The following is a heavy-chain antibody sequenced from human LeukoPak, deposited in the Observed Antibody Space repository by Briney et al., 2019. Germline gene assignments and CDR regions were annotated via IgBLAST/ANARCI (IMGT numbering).Heavy chain of an antibody. V-gene: IGHV4-39*01. J-gene: IGHJ4*02. Sequence: GSLRLSCAASGFTFSSYAMSWIRQPPGKGLEWIGSIYYSGSTYYNPSLKSRVTISVDTSKNQFSLKLSSVTAADTAVYYCARTSSSWPPAYWGQGTLVTVSS. CDR1: GFTFSSYA. CDR2: IYYSGST. D-gene: IGHD6-13*01. CDR3: ARTSSSWPPAY.